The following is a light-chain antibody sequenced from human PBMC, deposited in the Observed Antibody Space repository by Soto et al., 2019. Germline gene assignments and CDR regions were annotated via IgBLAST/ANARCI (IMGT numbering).Light chain of an antibody. CDR3: ASWDDSLNGVV. J-gene: IGLJ2*01. CDR2: SNN. Sequence: QSVLTQPPSVSAAPGQKVTIFCSGSSSNIGNYFVSWYQQLPGTAPKLLIYSNNQRPSGVPGRFSDSKSGTSASLAISGLQSEDEADYYCASWDDSLNGVVFGGGTKLTVL. CDR1: SSNIGNYF. V-gene: IGLV1-44*01.